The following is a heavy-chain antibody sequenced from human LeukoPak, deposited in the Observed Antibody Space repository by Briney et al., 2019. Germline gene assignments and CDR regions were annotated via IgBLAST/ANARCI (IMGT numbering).Heavy chain of an antibody. CDR3: ARVVGYYGSGWKQKAYYYYMDV. CDR1: GYTFTSYG. V-gene: IGHV1-18*01. CDR2: ISAYNGNT. Sequence: ASVKVSCKASGYTFTSYGISWVRQAPGQGLEWMGWISAYNGNTNYAQKLQGRVTMTTDTSTSTAYMELRSLRSDDTAVYYCARVVGYYGSGWKQKAYYYYMDVWGKGTTVTVSS. J-gene: IGHJ6*03. D-gene: IGHD3-10*01.